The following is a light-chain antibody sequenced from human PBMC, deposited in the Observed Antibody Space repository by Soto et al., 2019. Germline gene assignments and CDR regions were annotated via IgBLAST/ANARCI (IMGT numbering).Light chain of an antibody. CDR1: QTVRNNY. Sequence: VFTQSPSALSLSPGERATFSCRASQTVRNNYLAWYQQKPGQAPRLLIYDASSRATGIPDRFSGSGSGTEFTLTISSLQSEDFAVYYCQQYNSWLWTFGQGTKV. J-gene: IGKJ1*01. V-gene: IGKV3-20*01. CDR2: DAS. CDR3: QQYNSWLWT.